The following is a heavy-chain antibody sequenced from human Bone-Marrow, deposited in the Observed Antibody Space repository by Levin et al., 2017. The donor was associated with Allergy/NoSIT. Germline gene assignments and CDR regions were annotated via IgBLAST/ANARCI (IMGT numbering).Heavy chain of an antibody. CDR3: VRYLIAPDDPNIADHGH. V-gene: IGHV4-39*07. Sequence: ASETLSLTCTVAGGSISSSDYYWGWIRQPPGTGLEWIGSIYYSGSTHYNPSLKSRVTISLDTSKNQFSLKLTSVTAADTAVFYCVRYLIAPDDPNIADHGHWGQGTLVTVSS. D-gene: IGHD6-13*01. CDR1: GGSISSSDYY. J-gene: IGHJ4*02. CDR2: IYYSGST.